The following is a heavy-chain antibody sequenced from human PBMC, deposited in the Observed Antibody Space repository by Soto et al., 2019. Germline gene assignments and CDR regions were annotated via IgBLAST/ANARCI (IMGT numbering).Heavy chain of an antibody. CDR1: GFTFSSYE. Sequence: GGSLRLSCAASGFTFSSYEMNWVRQAPGKGLEWVSAISGSGGSTYYADSVKGRFTISRDNSKNTLYLQMNSLRAEDTAVYYCAKSRVGYSSSLDFDPWGQGTLVTVSS. CDR2: ISGSGGST. J-gene: IGHJ5*02. V-gene: IGHV3-23*01. D-gene: IGHD6-13*01. CDR3: AKSRVGYSSSLDFDP.